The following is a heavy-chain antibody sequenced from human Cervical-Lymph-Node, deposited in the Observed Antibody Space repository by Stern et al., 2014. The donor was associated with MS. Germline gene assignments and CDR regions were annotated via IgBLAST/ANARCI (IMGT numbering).Heavy chain of an antibody. Sequence: VQLVESGSELKKPGASVNVSCKASGYTFTNYAINWVRQAPGEGLEWMGWINTNTGNPTYAQGFTGRFVISLDRSVSTSYLQISSLKAEDTAVYYCSRESYTIASYDFWGQGTLVTVSS. J-gene: IGHJ4*02. CDR1: GYTFTNYA. V-gene: IGHV7-4-1*02. D-gene: IGHD6-6*01. CDR2: INTNTGNP. CDR3: SRESYTIASYDF.